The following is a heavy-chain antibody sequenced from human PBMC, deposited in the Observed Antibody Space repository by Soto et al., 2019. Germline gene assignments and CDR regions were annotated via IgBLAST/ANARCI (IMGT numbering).Heavy chain of an antibody. V-gene: IGHV4-4*02. Sequence: QVQLQESGPGLVKPSGTLSLTCAVSGGSVNNDKWWSWVRQPPGKGLEWIGAIHSSGITNYNPSLKSRASLFVDKVKKQFSVKLTSVTAADTAVYFCAGQGSAGYGAFDPWGQGTLVTVSS. D-gene: IGHD4-17*01. CDR1: GGSVNNDKW. CDR3: AGQGSAGYGAFDP. J-gene: IGHJ5*02. CDR2: IHSSGIT.